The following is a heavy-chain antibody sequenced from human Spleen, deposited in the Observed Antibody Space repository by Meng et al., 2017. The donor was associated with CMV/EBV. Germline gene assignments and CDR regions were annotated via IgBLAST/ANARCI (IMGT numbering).Heavy chain of an antibody. Sequence: TFNTYGVSWVRQAPGQGLEWMGGIIPFFETPHYAQNFQGRLTITTDDSTNTAYMELNSPKSDDTAVYYCVRGGGYGGGWYRWDFEYWGQGTLVTVSS. V-gene: IGHV1-69*05. J-gene: IGHJ4*02. CDR1: TFNTYG. CDR2: IIPFFETP. CDR3: VRGGGYGGGWYRWDFEY. D-gene: IGHD6-19*01.